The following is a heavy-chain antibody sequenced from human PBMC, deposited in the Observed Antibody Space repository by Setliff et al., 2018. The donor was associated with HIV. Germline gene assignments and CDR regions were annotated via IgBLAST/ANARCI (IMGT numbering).Heavy chain of an antibody. CDR2: IYTNGYT. CDR3: ARHRYSSSINWFDP. J-gene: IGHJ5*02. Sequence: SETLSLTCTVSGGSIRSGSYYWTWIRQPAGKGPEWIGHIYTNGYTNYNPSLKSRVTISVDTSRDQFSLQLTSVTAADTAVYYCARHRYSSSINWFDPWGQGTLVTVSS. V-gene: IGHV4-61*09. CDR1: GGSIRSGSYY. D-gene: IGHD6-13*01.